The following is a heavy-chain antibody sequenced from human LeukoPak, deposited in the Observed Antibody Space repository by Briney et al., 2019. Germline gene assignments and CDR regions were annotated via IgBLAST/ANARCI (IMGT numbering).Heavy chain of an antibody. D-gene: IGHD3-22*01. CDR2: ISYDGSNK. CDR1: GFTFSSYG. Sequence: GGSLRLSCAASGFTFSSYGMHWVRQAPGKGLEWVAVISYDGSNKYYAASVKGRFTISRDNSKNTLYLQMNSLRAEDTAVYYCAKDRKSFDSRGGFDYWGQGTLVTVSS. CDR3: AKDRKSFDSRGGFDY. V-gene: IGHV3-30*18. J-gene: IGHJ4*02.